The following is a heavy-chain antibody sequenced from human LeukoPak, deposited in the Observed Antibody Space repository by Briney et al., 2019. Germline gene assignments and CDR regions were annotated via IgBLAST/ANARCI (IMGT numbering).Heavy chain of an antibody. CDR2: ISSNGGST. V-gene: IGHV3-64*01. Sequence: EGSLRLSCAASGFTFSSYAMHWVRQAPGKGLEYVSAISSNGGSTYYANSVKGGFTISRDNSKNTLYLQMGSLRAEDMAVYYCARVERHCSSTSCYLFDYWGQGTLVTVSS. CDR3: ARVERHCSSTSCYLFDY. D-gene: IGHD2-2*01. CDR1: GFTFSSYA. J-gene: IGHJ4*02.